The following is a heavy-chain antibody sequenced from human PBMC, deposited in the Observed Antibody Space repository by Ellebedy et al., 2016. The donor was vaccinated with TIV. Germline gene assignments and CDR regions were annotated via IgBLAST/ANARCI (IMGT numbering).Heavy chain of an antibody. CDR1: GFTFSDYW. J-gene: IGHJ4*02. CDR3: AREGVAGFDY. CDR2: IRQDGNDK. D-gene: IGHD6-19*01. Sequence: GGSLRLXXAASGFTFSDYWMSWVRQAPGKGLEWVANIRQDGNDKDYVDSVKGRFTLSRDNAKKSLFLEMNSLRAEDTAFYYCAREGVAGFDYWGQGTMVTVPS. V-gene: IGHV3-7*03.